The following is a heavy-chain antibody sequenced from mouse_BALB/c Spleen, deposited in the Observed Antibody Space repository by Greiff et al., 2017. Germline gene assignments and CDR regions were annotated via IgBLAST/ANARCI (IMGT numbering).Heavy chain of an antibody. CDR1: GYAFSSYW. CDR3: ARWLLRHWYFDV. D-gene: IGHD1-2*01. CDR2: IYPGDGDT. Sequence: QVQLQQSGAELVRPGSSVKISCKASGYAFSSYWMNWVKQRPGQGLEWIGQIYPGDGDTNYNGKFKGKATLTADKSSSTAYMQLSSLTSEDSAVYYCARWLLRHWYFDVWGAGTTVTVSS. J-gene: IGHJ1*01. V-gene: IGHV1-80*01.